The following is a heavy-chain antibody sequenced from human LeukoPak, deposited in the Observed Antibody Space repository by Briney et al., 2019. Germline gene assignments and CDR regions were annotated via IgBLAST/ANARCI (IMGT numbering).Heavy chain of an antibody. D-gene: IGHD3-3*01. V-gene: IGHV4-34*08. CDR3: ARRYDFWSGYPPPLDY. J-gene: IGHJ4*02. CDR1: GFTFSAYS. Sequence: PGGSLRLSCATSGFTFSAYSMNWVRQAPGKGLEWIGQINPSRNTNYNPSLKSRVTISVDTSKKQFSLKLSSVTAADTAVYYCARRYDFWSGYPPPLDYWGQGTLVTVSS. CDR2: INPSRNT.